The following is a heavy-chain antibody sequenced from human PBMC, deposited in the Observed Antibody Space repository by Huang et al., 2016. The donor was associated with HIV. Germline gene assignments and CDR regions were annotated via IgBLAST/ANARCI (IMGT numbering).Heavy chain of an antibody. V-gene: IGHV4-59*11. CDR3: ARDHHDFWRGYRRMYFFDH. Sequence: QVQLQESGPGLVKPSETLSLTCTVSGGSISTHYWSWIRQPPGKGLEWIGSIDYSGSTNYRPSLKSRGTILLDTSKNQFSLRVNAVTAADTAMYYCARDHHDFWRGYRRMYFFDHWGQGTLVTVSS. J-gene: IGHJ4*02. CDR2: IDYSGST. D-gene: IGHD3-3*01. CDR1: GGSISTHY.